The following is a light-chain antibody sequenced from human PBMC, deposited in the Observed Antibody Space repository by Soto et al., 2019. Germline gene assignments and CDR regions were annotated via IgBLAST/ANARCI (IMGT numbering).Light chain of an antibody. J-gene: IGLJ1*01. CDR1: SSDIGAYNY. V-gene: IGLV2-14*01. CDR3: SSFTTSSTYV. Sequence: QSALTQPASASGSPGQSITISCTGTSSDIGAYNYVSWYQQYPGRAPKLMIYEVNNRPSGVSNRFSGSKSGNTASLTISGLQAEDEADYYCSSFTTSSTYVVGAGTKVTVL. CDR2: EVN.